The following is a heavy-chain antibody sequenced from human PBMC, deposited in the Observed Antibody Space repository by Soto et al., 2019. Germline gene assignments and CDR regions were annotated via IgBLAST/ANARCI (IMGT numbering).Heavy chain of an antibody. V-gene: IGHV3-7*01. D-gene: IGHD3-3*01. CDR2: IKQDGSEK. CDR3: NKVGHYYYYGMDV. CDR1: GVTFSSYW. Sequence: PAGCLELSRARSGVTFSSYWMIWFRQAPGKGLEWVANIKQDGSEKYYVDSVKGRFTISRDNAKNSLYLQMNSLRAEDTAVYYCNKVGHYYYYGMDVWGQGTTVTGFS. J-gene: IGHJ6*02.